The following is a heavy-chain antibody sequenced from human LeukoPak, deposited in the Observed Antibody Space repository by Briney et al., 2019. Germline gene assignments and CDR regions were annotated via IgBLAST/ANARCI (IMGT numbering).Heavy chain of an antibody. V-gene: IGHV1-69*06. CDR1: GGTFSSYA. CDR2: IIPIFGTA. CDR3: ARGGYCSSTSCYVGWFDP. D-gene: IGHD2-2*01. Sequence: SVKVSCKASGGTFSSYAISWVRQAPGQGLEWMGGIIPIFGTANYAQKFQGRVTITADKSTSTAYMELSSLRSEDTAVYYCARGGYCSSTSCYVGWFDPWGQGTLVTVSS. J-gene: IGHJ5*02.